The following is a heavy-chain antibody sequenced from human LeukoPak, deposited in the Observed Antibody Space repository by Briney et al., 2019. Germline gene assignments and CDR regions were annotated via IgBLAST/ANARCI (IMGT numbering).Heavy chain of an antibody. CDR3: AKVGATAPLDAFDI. CDR2: INLNSGGT. Sequence: ASVKVSCKASGYTFTGYYMHWVRQAPGQGLEWMGWINLNSGGTNYAQKFQGRVTMTRDTSISTAYMELSRLRSDDTAVYYCAKVGATAPLDAFDIWGQGTMVTVSS. V-gene: IGHV1-2*02. D-gene: IGHD1-26*01. CDR1: GYTFTGYY. J-gene: IGHJ3*02.